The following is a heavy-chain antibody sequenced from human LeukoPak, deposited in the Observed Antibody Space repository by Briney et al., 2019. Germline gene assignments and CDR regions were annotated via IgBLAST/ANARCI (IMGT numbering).Heavy chain of an antibody. CDR2: IYDSGST. J-gene: IGHJ4*02. CDR1: GDSISTYY. D-gene: IGHD2-2*01. Sequence: SETLSLTCTVSGDSISTYYWSWLRHSPGRGLEWIGYIYDSGSTNYNPSLKSPVTLSEDTSKRQFSLNLRSVTAADTAVYYCARVVGRYCSSTSCYIDYWGQGTLVTVSS. CDR3: ARVVGRYCSSTSCYIDY. V-gene: IGHV4-59*01.